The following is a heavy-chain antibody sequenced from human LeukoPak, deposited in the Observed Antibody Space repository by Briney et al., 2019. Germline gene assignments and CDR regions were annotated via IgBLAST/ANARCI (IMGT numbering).Heavy chain of an antibody. Sequence: SETLSLTCAVYGGSFSGYYWSWIRQPPGKGLEWIGEINHSGSTNYNPSLKSRVTISVDTSKNQFSLKLSSVTAADTAVYYCARAPYSKGSLDYWGQGTLVTVSS. CDR1: GGSFSGYY. D-gene: IGHD4-11*01. CDR2: INHSGST. CDR3: ARAPYSKGSLDY. J-gene: IGHJ4*02. V-gene: IGHV4-34*01.